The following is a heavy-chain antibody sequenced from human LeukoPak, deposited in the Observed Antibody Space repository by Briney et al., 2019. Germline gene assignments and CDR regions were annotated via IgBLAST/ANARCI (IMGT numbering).Heavy chain of an antibody. Sequence: SETLSLTCTVSGGSISSYYWSWIRQPAGEGLEWIGRIYTSGSTNYNPSLKSRVTISVDKSKNQFSLKLSSVTAADTAVYYCARDTWYSSTYDAFDIWGKGTMITVSS. J-gene: IGHJ3*02. CDR3: ARDTWYSSTYDAFDI. CDR1: GGSISSYY. V-gene: IGHV4-4*07. D-gene: IGHD6-13*01. CDR2: IYTSGST.